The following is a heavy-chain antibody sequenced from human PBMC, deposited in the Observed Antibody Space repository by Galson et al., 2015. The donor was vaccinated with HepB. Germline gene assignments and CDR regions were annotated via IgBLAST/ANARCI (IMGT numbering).Heavy chain of an antibody. Sequence: QSGAEVKKPGESLKISCKGSGYSFSGYWIGWVRQTPGKGLEWMGSLYPYDSDTRYSPSFEGQVTISADKSITTAYLQWSSLKASDTAMYYCARHEGGYSSSSPFDYWGQGILVAVSS. J-gene: IGHJ4*02. CDR3: ARHEGGYSSSSPFDY. CDR2: LYPYDSDT. V-gene: IGHV5-51*01. D-gene: IGHD6-6*01. CDR1: GYSFSGYW.